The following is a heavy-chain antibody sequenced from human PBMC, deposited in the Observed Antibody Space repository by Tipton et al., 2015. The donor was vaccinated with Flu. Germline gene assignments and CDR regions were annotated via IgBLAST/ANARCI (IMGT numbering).Heavy chain of an antibody. CDR1: GDSISSDYY. D-gene: IGHD4-11*01. CDR2: IYHSGIT. Sequence: TLSLTCSVSGDSISSDYYWGLSRQPPERRLELLGNIYHSGITYYNSSLKSRVTISVDKSNNQFSRRLVSVTATDTAVYYYASRDYSNYVSEPKNWFDPWGQGILVAVSS. V-gene: IGHV4-38-2*01. J-gene: IGHJ5*02. CDR3: ASRDYSNYVSEPKNWFDP.